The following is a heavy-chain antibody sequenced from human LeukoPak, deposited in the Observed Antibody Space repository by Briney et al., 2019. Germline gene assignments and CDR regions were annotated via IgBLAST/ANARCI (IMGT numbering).Heavy chain of an antibody. D-gene: IGHD2-21*01. J-gene: IGHJ4*02. CDR3: ARDVGVDTDY. CDR2: INPNSGGT. V-gene: IGHV1-2*02. Sequence: ASVKVSCKASGDTFTNYTINWVRLAPGQGLEWMGWINPNSGGTKYAQKFQGRVTMTRDTSISTAYMELSRLRSDDTAVYYCARDVGVDTDYWGQGTLVTVSS. CDR1: GDTFTNYT.